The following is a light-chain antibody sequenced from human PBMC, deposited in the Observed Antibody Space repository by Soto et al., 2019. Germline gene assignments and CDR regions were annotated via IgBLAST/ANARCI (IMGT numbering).Light chain of an antibody. Sequence: EIVLTQSPGTLSLSPGERATLSCRASQSVSSNYLSWYQQKPGQAPRLLIYGASSRATGIPARFSGSGSGKDFTLIISRLEPEDFAVYYCQQYGGSPLYTFGQGTKVEIK. J-gene: IGKJ2*01. CDR2: GAS. V-gene: IGKV3-20*01. CDR1: QSVSSNY. CDR3: QQYGGSPLYT.